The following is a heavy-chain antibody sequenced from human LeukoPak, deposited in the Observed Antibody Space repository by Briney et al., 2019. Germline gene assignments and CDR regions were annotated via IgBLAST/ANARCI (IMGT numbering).Heavy chain of an antibody. V-gene: IGHV3-74*01. Sequence: GGSLRLSCAASGFTFSSYWMHWVRHAPGKGLVWVSRINTDGSSTGYADSVKGRFTISRDDAKSTLYLQMNSLGAEDTAVYYCARAPGSISIYWGQGTLVTVSS. CDR1: GFTFSSYW. CDR3: ARAPGSISIY. CDR2: INTDGSST. J-gene: IGHJ4*02. D-gene: IGHD3-10*01.